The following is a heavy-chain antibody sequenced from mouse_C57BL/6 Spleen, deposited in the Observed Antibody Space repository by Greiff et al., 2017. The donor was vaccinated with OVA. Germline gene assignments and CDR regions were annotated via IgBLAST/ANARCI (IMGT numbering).Heavy chain of an antibody. V-gene: IGHV1-69*01. CDR1: GYTFTSYW. CDR3: ARRYYGSSLDY. Sequence: VQLQQPGAELVMPGASVKLSCKASGYTFTSYWMHWVKQRPGQGLEWIGEIDPSDSYTNYNQKFKGKSTLTVDKSSSKAYMQLSSLTSEDSAVYYCARRYYGSSLDYWGQGTTLTVSS. J-gene: IGHJ2*01. CDR2: IDPSDSYT. D-gene: IGHD1-1*01.